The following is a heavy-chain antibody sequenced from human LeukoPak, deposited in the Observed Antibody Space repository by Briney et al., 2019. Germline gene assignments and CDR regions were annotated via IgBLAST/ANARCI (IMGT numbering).Heavy chain of an antibody. D-gene: IGHD3-22*01. V-gene: IGHV3-74*01. CDR2: INSDGSIT. CDR3: AREPGGYYDSSGFLDD. CDR1: GFTFSSYW. Sequence: GGSLRLSCATSGFTFSSYWMHWVRQVPGRGLVWVSRINSDGSITDYADSMKGRFTIARDTAQNTLHLQMNSLRVEDTAMYYCAREPGGYYDSSGFLDDWGQGTLVTVSS. J-gene: IGHJ4*02.